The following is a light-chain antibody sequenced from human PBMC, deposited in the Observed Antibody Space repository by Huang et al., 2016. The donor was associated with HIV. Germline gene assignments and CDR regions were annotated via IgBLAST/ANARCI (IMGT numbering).Light chain of an antibody. CDR1: QSISRL. CDR3: QQYSSYPWT. CDR2: DAS. Sequence: DIQVTQSPSTLSASVGDRVTIPCRASQSISRLLAWYQQKPGKAPKLLIYDASTLKSGVPSRFSGSGSGTDFTITISSLQPDDFATYYCQQYSSYPWTFGPGTKVEI. J-gene: IGKJ1*01. V-gene: IGKV1-5*01.